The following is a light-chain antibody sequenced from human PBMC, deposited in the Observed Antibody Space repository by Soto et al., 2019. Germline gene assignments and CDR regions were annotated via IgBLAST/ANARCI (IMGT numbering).Light chain of an antibody. CDR2: GAS. CDR1: QRLSSN. J-gene: IGKJ2*01. Sequence: EILMTQSQATLSFSPGERATLSCRASQRLSSNVAWYQQKPGQAPRLLIYGASTRATGVPARFSGGGSGTEFTLTIRSLQSEDFAVYFCQQYKDWPPYTFGQGTKLEIK. V-gene: IGKV3-15*01. CDR3: QQYKDWPPYT.